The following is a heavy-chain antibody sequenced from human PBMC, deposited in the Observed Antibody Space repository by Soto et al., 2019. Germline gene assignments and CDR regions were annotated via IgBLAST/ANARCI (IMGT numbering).Heavy chain of an antibody. CDR1: GDTFTNFA. CDR3: ARGLRGYTGYDGGGAFDI. V-gene: IGHV1-69*06. CDR2: IIPMIGTP. J-gene: IGHJ3*02. Sequence: QVQLVQSGTEVKKSGSSVKVSCKASGDTFTNFAISWMRQAPGQGLEWMGGIIPMIGTPNYAQKFQGSVTITADRSTSTAYLELRSLRSEDTAVYYCARGLRGYTGYDGGGAFDIWGQGTMVTVSS. D-gene: IGHD5-12*01.